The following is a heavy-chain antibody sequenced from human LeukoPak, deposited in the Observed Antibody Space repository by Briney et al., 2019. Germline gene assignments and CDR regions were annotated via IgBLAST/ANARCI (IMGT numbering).Heavy chain of an antibody. D-gene: IGHD6-13*01. V-gene: IGHV4-34*01. Sequence: SETLSLTCAVYGGSFSGYYWSWIRQPPGKGLEWIGEINHSRSTNYNPYLKSRVTISVDTSKNQFSLKLSSVTAADTAVYYCARGVSRSSWVWYYYYGMDVWGQGTTVTVSS. CDR3: ARGVSRSSWVWYYYYGMDV. J-gene: IGHJ6*02. CDR1: GGSFSGYY. CDR2: INHSRST.